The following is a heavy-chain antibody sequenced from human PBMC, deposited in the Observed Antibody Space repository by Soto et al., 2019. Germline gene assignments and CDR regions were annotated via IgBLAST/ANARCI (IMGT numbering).Heavy chain of an antibody. V-gene: IGHV3-30*18. CDR2: MSYDGSNE. J-gene: IGHJ4*02. Sequence: QVQLVESGGGVVQPGRSLRLSCAASGFTFSHYAMHWVRQAPGKGLEWVALMSYDGSNEYYADSVKGRFTIYRDNSKNTLYLQTNSLRAEDTAVYYCAKDGSHNFDYWGQGTLVTVSS. CDR3: AKDGSHNFDY. D-gene: IGHD1-26*01. CDR1: GFTFSHYA.